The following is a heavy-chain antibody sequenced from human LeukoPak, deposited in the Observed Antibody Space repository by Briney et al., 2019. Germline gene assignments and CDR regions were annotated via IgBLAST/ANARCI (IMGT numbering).Heavy chain of an antibody. D-gene: IGHD6-19*01. CDR2: IKQDGSEK. CDR1: GFIFSNSW. J-gene: IGHJ4*02. CDR3: ARVGKNGWDFDH. Sequence: PGGSLRLSCTASGFIFSNSWMTWVRQAPGKGLEWVANIKQDGSEKYYVDSVKGRFTISRDNTKNSLYLQMTSLRADDTAVYYCARVGKNGWDFDHWGQGTLVTVSS. V-gene: IGHV3-7*01.